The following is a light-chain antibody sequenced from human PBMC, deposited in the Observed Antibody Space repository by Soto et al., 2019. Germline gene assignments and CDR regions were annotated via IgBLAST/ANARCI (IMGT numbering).Light chain of an antibody. CDR3: QQSYSTPRVT. J-gene: IGKJ3*01. Sequence: DIQITQSPSSLSASLGDRVSITCRPSQSISSYLNWYQQKPGKAPKLLIYAASSLQSGVPSRFSGSGSGTDFTLTISSLQPEDFATYYCQQSYSTPRVTFGPGTKVDIK. CDR2: AAS. V-gene: IGKV1-39*01. CDR1: QSISSY.